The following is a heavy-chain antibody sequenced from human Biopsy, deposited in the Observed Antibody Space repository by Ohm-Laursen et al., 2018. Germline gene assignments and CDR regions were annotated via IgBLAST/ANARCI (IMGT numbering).Heavy chain of an antibody. CDR2: VYYTGST. CDR3: ARDRGYYSDRTVPGYFDL. CDR1: GDSISSYY. D-gene: IGHD3-22*01. Sequence: TLSLTWIVSGDSISSYYWSWIRQPPGKGLEWIGYVYYTGSTDSNPSLQSRVTISVDTSKNHFSLRLRSVTPADTAIYYCARDRGYYSDRTVPGYFDLWGRGTLVTVSS. J-gene: IGHJ2*01. V-gene: IGHV4-59*01.